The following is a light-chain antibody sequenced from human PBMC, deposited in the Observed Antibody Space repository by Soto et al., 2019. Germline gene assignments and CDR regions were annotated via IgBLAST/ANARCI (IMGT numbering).Light chain of an antibody. Sequence: DIQMTQSPSSLSASVGDRVTITCRASQATSNRVAWYQQKPGKAPKLLINDASSLKSGVPSRFSGSGSGTEFTLTISRLQTEDYATYYCQQYHHYYTFGQGTKVDIX. V-gene: IGKV1-5*01. CDR3: QQYHHYYT. CDR1: QATSNR. CDR2: DAS. J-gene: IGKJ2*01.